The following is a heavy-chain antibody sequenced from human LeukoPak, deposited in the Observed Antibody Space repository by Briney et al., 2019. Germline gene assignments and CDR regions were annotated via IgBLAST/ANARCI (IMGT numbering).Heavy chain of an antibody. CDR2: INHSGST. CDR1: GGSFSGYY. V-gene: IGHV4-34*01. D-gene: IGHD1-26*01. J-gene: IGHJ5*02. CDR3: ARGRRGAARRPNNWFDP. Sequence: SETLSLTCAVYGGSFSGYYWSWIRQPPGKGLEWIGEINHSGSTNYNPSLKSRVTISVDTSKNQFSLKPSSVTAADTAVYYCARGRRGAARRPNNWFDPWGQGTLVTVSS.